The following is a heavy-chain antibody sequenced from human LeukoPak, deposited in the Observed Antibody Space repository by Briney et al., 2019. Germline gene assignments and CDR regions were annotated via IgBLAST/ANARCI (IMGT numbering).Heavy chain of an antibody. J-gene: IGHJ4*02. CDR2: MSYDGSNE. D-gene: IGHD3-10*01. V-gene: IGHV3-30*03. Sequence: GGSLRLSCTVSGFTLSSHSMHWVRQAPGQGLEWVAVMSYDGSNENYADSVKGRFTISRDSSKNTVFLQMNSLKTEDTAVYYCTTPRGGIYSYYFDYWGQGTLVTVSS. CDR3: TTPRGGIYSYYFDY. CDR1: GFTLSSHS.